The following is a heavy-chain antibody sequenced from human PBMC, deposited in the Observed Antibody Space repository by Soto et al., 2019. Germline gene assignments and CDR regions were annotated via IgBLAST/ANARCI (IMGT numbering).Heavy chain of an antibody. J-gene: IGHJ6*02. Sequence: QVQLVESGGGVVQPERSQRLSCAASEFTFGTYVMHWVRQAPGKGLEWVALISFDGSSQYYADSVKGRFTISRDNSRNTMYLQMNSLRPEDTAGYYCAREMIPMIMGGMSALDVWGHGTTVTVSS. V-gene: IGHV3-30*04. D-gene: IGHD3-22*01. CDR1: EFTFGTYV. CDR3: AREMIPMIMGGMSALDV. CDR2: ISFDGSSQ.